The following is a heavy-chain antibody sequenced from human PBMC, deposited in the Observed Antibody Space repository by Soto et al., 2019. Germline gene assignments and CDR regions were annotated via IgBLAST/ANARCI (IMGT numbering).Heavy chain of an antibody. D-gene: IGHD6-19*01. J-gene: IGHJ5*02. CDR3: ARGGSSPLYSRGWYTCFAP. V-gene: IGHV4-34*01. Sequence: PSETLSLTCAVYGGSFSGYYWSWIRQPPGKGLEWIGEINHSGSTNYNPSLKSRVTISVDTSKNQFSLKLSSVTAADTAVYYCARGGSSPLYSRGWYTCFAPGGQETLVPVSS. CDR2: INHSGST. CDR1: GGSFSGYY.